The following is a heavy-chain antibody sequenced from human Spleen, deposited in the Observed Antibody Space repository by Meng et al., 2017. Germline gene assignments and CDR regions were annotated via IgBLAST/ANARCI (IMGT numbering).Heavy chain of an antibody. D-gene: IGHD3-22*01. CDR1: GGSISSYY. Sequence: SETLSLTCTVSGGSISSYYWTWIRQPPGKGLEWIGYIYYSGTTDYNPSLKSRVTMSVDTSKNQFSLKLRSVTAADTAVYYCAREQSYYDSSGYFVGWIDPWGQGTLVTVSS. J-gene: IGHJ5*02. CDR3: AREQSYYDSSGYFVGWIDP. CDR2: IYYSGTT. V-gene: IGHV4-59*01.